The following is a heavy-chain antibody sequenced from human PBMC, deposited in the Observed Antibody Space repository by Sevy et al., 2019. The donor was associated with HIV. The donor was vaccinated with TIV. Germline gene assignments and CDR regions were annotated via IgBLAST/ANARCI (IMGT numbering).Heavy chain of an antibody. J-gene: IGHJ2*01. V-gene: IGHV3-13*01. CDR2: IGTAGDT. CDR3: ARVHMGATTSWWYFDL. D-gene: IGHD1-26*01. CDR1: GFTFSSYD. Sequence: GGSLRLSCAASGFTFSSYDMHWVRQATGKGLEWVSDIGTAGDTYYPGSVKGRFTISRENAKNSLYLQMNSLRAGDTAVYYCARVHMGATTSWWYFDLWGRGTLVTVSS.